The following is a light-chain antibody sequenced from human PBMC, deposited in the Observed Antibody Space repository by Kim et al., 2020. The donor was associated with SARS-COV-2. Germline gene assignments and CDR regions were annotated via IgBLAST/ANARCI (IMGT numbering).Light chain of an antibody. J-gene: IGKJ1*01. CDR3: HQYGASPWT. CDR2: DSS. CDR1: ESIVNSH. Sequence: EIMLTQSPAILSLSPGEGATLSCGASESIVNSHLAWYQQKRGLAPILLIYDSSTRAAGIPDRFSGAGSGTDFPLTISRLEPEDFALYYCHQYGASPWTFGRGTKVDIK. V-gene: IGKV3D-20*01.